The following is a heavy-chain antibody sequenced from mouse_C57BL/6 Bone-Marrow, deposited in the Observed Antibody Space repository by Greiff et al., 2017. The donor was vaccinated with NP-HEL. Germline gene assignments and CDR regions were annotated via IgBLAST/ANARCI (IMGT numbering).Heavy chain of an antibody. CDR1: GFTFSSYA. Sequence: EVKLVESGGGLVKPGGSLKLSCAASGFTFSSYAMSWVRQTPEKRLEWVATISDGGSYTYYPDNVKGRFTISRDNAKNNLYLQMSHLKSEDTAMYYCARDPRSSSYYFDYWGQGTTLTVSS. CDR2: ISDGGSYT. D-gene: IGHD1-1*01. CDR3: ARDPRSSSYYFDY. V-gene: IGHV5-4*01. J-gene: IGHJ2*01.